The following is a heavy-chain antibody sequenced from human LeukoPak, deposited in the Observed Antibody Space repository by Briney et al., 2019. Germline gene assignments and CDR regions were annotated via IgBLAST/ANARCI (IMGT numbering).Heavy chain of an antibody. J-gene: IGHJ4*02. CDR3: ARGHYDVLAASYKWTPDY. CDR2: ISGSSSNV. D-gene: IGHD3-9*01. V-gene: IGHV3-48*03. Sequence: GGSLRLSCAASGFTFSSYEMNWVRQAPGKGLEWISAISGSSSNVYYAASVRGRFTTSRDNAKNSLSLQLNSLRVEDTAVYYCARGHYDVLAASYKWTPDYWGQGTLVTVSS. CDR1: GFTFSSYE.